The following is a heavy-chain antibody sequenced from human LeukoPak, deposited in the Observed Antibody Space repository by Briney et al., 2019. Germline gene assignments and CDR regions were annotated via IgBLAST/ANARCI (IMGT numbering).Heavy chain of an antibody. D-gene: IGHD2-21*02. Sequence: GESLKISCKGSGYSFTSYWIGWVRHMPGKGLEWMGIIYPGDSDTRYSPSFQGQVTISADKSISTAYLQWSSLKASDTAMYYCARLAYCGGDCYENYFDYWGQGTLVTVSS. V-gene: IGHV5-51*01. CDR3: ARLAYCGGDCYENYFDY. CDR2: IYPGDSDT. J-gene: IGHJ4*02. CDR1: GYSFTSYW.